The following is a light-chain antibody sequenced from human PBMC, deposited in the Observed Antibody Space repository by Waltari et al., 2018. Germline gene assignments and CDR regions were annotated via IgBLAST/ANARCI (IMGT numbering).Light chain of an antibody. V-gene: IGKV3-11*01. CDR1: QSVSKY. Sequence: SCRARQSVSKYLTWYHKKPGQAPRLLIYDSTTRATGIPDRFSGRASGTDFSLSISRPEPEDFAVYYCQKNVSLPGTFGQGTKVEIK. CDR2: DST. J-gene: IGKJ1*01. CDR3: QKNVSLPGT.